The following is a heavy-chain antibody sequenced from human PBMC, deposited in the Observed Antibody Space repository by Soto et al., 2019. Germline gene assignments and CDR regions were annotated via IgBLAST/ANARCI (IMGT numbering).Heavy chain of an antibody. J-gene: IGHJ4*02. D-gene: IGHD1-26*01. V-gene: IGHV1-18*01. CDR2: ISTYNGNT. CDR1: GYTFTNYG. CDR3: ARTVSSGNYGWAY. Sequence: QVHLVQSGAEVKKPGASVKVSCKASGYTFTNYGISWVRQAPGQGLEWTGWISTYNGNTNYAQKLQGRVTLTTDTXTTTAYMELRSLRSDDTAVYYCARTVSSGNYGWAYWGQGTLVTVSS.